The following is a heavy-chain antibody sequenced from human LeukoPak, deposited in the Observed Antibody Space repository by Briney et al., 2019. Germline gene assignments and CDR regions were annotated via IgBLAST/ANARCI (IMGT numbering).Heavy chain of an antibody. CDR1: GFTFSGYW. V-gene: IGHV3-7*01. CDR3: AKDMAGEWLVRRAYFDY. J-gene: IGHJ4*02. CDR2: IQQDGSEK. Sequence: GGSLRLSCAASGFTFSGYWMSWVRQAPGKGLEWVANIQQDGSEKYYVDSVKGRFIISRDNAKNSLYLQMNSLRAEDTAVYYCAKDMAGEWLVRRAYFDYWGQGTLVTVSS. D-gene: IGHD6-19*01.